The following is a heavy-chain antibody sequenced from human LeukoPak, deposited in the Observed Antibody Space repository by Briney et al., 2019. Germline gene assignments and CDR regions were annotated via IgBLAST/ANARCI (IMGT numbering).Heavy chain of an antibody. J-gene: IGHJ6*02. V-gene: IGHV3-21*01. Sequence: ETLSLTCAVYGGSFSGYYWSWIRQPPGKGLEWVSSISSSSSYIYYADSVKGRFTISRDNAKNSLYLQMNSLRAEDTAVYYCASNIAAAGTVYYGMDVWGQGTTVTVSS. CDR2: ISSSSSYI. CDR1: GGSFSGYY. CDR3: ASNIAAAGTVYYGMDV. D-gene: IGHD6-13*01.